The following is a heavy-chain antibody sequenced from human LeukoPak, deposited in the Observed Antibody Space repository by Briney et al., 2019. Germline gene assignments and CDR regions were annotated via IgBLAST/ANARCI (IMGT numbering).Heavy chain of an antibody. CDR1: GGSFSGYY. Sequence: SETLSLTCAVYGGSFSGYYWSWIRQPPRKGLEWIGEINHSGSTNYNPSLKSRVTISVDTSKNQFSLKLSSVTAADTAVYHCARKAKAAAGKGRFDPWGQGTLVTVSS. V-gene: IGHV4-34*01. CDR2: INHSGST. D-gene: IGHD6-13*01. CDR3: ARKAKAAAGKGRFDP. J-gene: IGHJ5*02.